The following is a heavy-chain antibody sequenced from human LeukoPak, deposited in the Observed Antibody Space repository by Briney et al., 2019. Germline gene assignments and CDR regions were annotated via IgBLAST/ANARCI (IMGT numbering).Heavy chain of an antibody. Sequence: GASVKVSCKVSGYTLTELSIHWVRQAPGKGLEWMGGFDPEDGETMYAQKFQGRVTMTEDTSTDTAYMELSSLRSEDTAVYYCATVGGAYSAFDIWGQGTMVTVSS. V-gene: IGHV1-24*01. J-gene: IGHJ3*02. D-gene: IGHD3-16*01. CDR3: ATVGGAYSAFDI. CDR2: FDPEDGET. CDR1: GYTLTELS.